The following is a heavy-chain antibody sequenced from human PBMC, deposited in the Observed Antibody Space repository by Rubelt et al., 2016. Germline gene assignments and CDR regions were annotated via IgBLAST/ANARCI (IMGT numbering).Heavy chain of an antibody. Sequence: EVQLVESGGGLVQPGGSLRLSCAASGFTVSRNYMSWVRQAPGKGLEWVSVIYSGGSTYYADSVQGRFTIARDNSKNTLYLQMNSLRAEDTAVYYCARDGRGARAATRKFDYWGQGTLVCVSS. CDR2: IYSGGST. V-gene: IGHV3-66*01. CDR3: ARDGRGARAATRKFDY. D-gene: IGHD2-15*01. J-gene: IGHJ4*02. CDR1: GFTVSRNY.